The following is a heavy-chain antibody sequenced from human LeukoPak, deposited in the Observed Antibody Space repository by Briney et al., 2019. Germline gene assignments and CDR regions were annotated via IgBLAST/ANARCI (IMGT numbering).Heavy chain of an antibody. CDR1: GFTFSSYA. CDR3: APKAGVRGVIIRY. J-gene: IGHJ4*02. D-gene: IGHD3-10*01. V-gene: IGHV3-23*01. Sequence: PGGSLRLSCAASGFTFSSYAMSWVRQAPGKGLEWVSAISGSGGSTYYADSVRGRFTISRDNSKNTLYLQMNSLRAEDTAVYYCAPKAGVRGVIIRYWGQGTLVTVSS. CDR2: ISGSGGST.